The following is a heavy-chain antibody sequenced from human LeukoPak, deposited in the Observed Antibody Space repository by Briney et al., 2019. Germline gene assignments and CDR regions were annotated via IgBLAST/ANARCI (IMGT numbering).Heavy chain of an antibody. CDR1: GFTFSSYA. V-gene: IGHV3-23*01. D-gene: IGHD3-22*01. J-gene: IGHJ6*02. CDR3: AKDSDVKYYYDSSGYYGVIWDTYYYYGMDV. CDR2: ISGSGGST. Sequence: GGSLRPSCAASGFTFSSYAMSWVRQAPGKGLEWVSAISGSGGSTYYADSVKGRFTISRDNSKNTLYLQMNSLRAEDTAVYYCAKDSDVKYYYDSSGYYGVIWDTYYYYGMDVWGQGTTVTVSS.